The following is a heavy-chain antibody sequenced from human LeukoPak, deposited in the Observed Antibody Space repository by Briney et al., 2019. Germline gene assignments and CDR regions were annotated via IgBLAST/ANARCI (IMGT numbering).Heavy chain of an antibody. J-gene: IGHJ6*03. V-gene: IGHV4-4*08. CDR2: IYTSGST. CDR3: ARLGAGYDFWSGYYSGYYYYYMDV. Sequence: SETLSLTCTVSGGSISSYYWSWIRQPPGKGLEWIGYIYTSGSTNYNPSLKSRVTISVDTSKNQFSLKLSSVTAADTAVYYCARLGAGYDFWSGYYSGYYYYYMDVSGKRTTVTVS. CDR1: GGSISSYY. D-gene: IGHD3-3*01.